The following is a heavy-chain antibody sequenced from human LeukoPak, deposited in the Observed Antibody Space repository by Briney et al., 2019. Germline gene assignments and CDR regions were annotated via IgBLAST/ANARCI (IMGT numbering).Heavy chain of an antibody. V-gene: IGHV4-59*08. CDR3: ARVDWTTDY. D-gene: IGHD3-9*01. CDR1: GGSISSYY. CDR2: IYYSGTT. Sequence: MASETLSLTCTVSGGSISSYYWSWLRQPPGKGLEWIGYIYYSGTTNYNPSLKSRVTISVDTSKNQFSLKLSSVTAADTAVYYCARVDWTTDYWGQGTQVTVSS. J-gene: IGHJ4*02.